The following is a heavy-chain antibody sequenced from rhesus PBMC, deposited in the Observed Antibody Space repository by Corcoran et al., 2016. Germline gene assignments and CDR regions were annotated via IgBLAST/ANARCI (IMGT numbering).Heavy chain of an antibody. Sequence: EVQLAESGGGLVQPGGSLRLSCAASGFTFSGYEMHWVRQAPGKGLESVSVIGGDSSYTHYADSVKGRFTISRDNAKNSLSLQMNSLRAEDTAVYYCARHGGYSSGWYDLASGYYFDYWGQGVLVTVSS. CDR2: IGGDSSYT. CDR1: GFTFSGYE. J-gene: IGHJ4*01. V-gene: IGHV3-115*02. D-gene: IGHD6-31*01. CDR3: ARHGGYSSGWYDLASGYYFDY.